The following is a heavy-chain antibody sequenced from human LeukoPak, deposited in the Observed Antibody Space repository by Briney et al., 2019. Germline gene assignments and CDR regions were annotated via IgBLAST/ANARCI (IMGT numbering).Heavy chain of an antibody. CDR1: GYTFTSYY. D-gene: IGHD2-15*01. CDR3: ARSCSGGSCYSSHFDY. Sequence: ASVKVSCKASGYTFTSYYMHWVRQAPGQGLEWMGIINPSGGSTSYAQRFQGRVTMTRDTSTSTVYMELSSLRSEDTAVYYCARSCSGGSCYSSHFDYWGQGTQVTVSS. J-gene: IGHJ4*02. CDR2: INPSGGST. V-gene: IGHV1-46*01.